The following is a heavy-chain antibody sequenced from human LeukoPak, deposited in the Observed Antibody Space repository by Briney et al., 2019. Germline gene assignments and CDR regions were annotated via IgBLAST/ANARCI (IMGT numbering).Heavy chain of an antibody. D-gene: IGHD6-19*01. Sequence: SETLSLTCAVYGGSFSGYYWSWIRQHPGKGLEWIGYIYYSGSTYYNPSLKSRVTISVDTSKNQFSLKLSSVTAADTAVYYCARDSSGEFDPWGQGTLVTVSS. CDR1: GGSFSGYY. CDR3: ARDSSGEFDP. CDR2: IYYSGST. J-gene: IGHJ5*02. V-gene: IGHV4-31*11.